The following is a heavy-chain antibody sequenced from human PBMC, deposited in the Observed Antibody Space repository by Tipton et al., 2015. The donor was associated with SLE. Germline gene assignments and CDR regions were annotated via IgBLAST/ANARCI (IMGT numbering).Heavy chain of an antibody. Sequence: LRLSCTVSGVSITRSDYSWSWIRQHPGKGLEWIGYIYYSGSTYYNPSLKSRVTISVDTSKNQFSLKLSSVTASDTAVYYCARDEGAPSSSWSLFDYWGQGTLVTVSS. CDR1: GVSITRSDYS. D-gene: IGHD6-13*01. V-gene: IGHV4-31*02. J-gene: IGHJ4*02. CDR2: IYYSGST. CDR3: ARDEGAPSSSWSLFDY.